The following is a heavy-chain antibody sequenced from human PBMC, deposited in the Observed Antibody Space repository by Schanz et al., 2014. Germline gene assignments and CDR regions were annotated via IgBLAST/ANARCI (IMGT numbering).Heavy chain of an antibody. J-gene: IGHJ4*02. Sequence: QVQLVQSGAEVKKPGSSMKVSCKASGGTFSTYPINWLRQAPGQGLEWLGWMNPNSGNPGFAQKFRGRVTMTRNTSMSTAYIELHILTSEDTAVYYCARDQSPYTNSSDVRYFDYWGQGSLVNVSP. CDR1: GGTFSTYP. V-gene: IGHV1-8*02. CDR2: MNPNSGNP. CDR3: ARDQSPYTNSSDVRYFDY. D-gene: IGHD6-6*01.